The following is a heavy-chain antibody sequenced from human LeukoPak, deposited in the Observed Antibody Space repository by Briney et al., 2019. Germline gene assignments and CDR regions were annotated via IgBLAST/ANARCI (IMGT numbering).Heavy chain of an antibody. D-gene: IGHD1-26*01. CDR1: GGSFSGYY. V-gene: IGHV4-34*01. Sequence: PSETLSLTCAVYGGSFSGYYWSWIRQPPGKGLEWIGSIYYSGSTYYNPSLKSRVTISVDTSKNQFSLKLSSVTAADTAVYYCARIRVGATKRDFDYWGQGTLVTVSS. CDR2: IYYSGST. J-gene: IGHJ4*02. CDR3: ARIRVGATKRDFDY.